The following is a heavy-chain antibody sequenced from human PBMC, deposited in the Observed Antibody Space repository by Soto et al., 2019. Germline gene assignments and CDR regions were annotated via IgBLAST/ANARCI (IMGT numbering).Heavy chain of an antibody. CDR3: ARDKGYCSGGSCYSHWWYFDL. CDR2: ISSSSSTI. D-gene: IGHD2-15*01. CDR1: GFTFSSYS. V-gene: IGHV3-48*02. Sequence: GGSLRLSCAASGFTFSSYSMNWVRQAPGKGLEWVSYISSSSSTIYYADSVKGRFTISRDNAKNSLYLQMNSLRDEDTAVYYCARDKGYCSGGSCYSHWWYFDLWGRGTLVTVSS. J-gene: IGHJ2*01.